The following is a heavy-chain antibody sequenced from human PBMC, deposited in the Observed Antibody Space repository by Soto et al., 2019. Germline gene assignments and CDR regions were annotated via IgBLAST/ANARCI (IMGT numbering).Heavy chain of an antibody. D-gene: IGHD6-13*01. CDR3: VRGIAAAGSYYFDY. J-gene: IGHJ4*02. CDR2: ISSNGGST. CDR1: GFTFSSYA. V-gene: IGHV3-64D*06. Sequence: GSLRLSCSASGFTFSSYAMHWVRQAPGKGLEYVSAISSNGGSTYYADSVKGRFTISRDNSKNTLYLQMSSLRAEDTAVYYCVRGIAAAGSYYFDYWGQGTLVTVSS.